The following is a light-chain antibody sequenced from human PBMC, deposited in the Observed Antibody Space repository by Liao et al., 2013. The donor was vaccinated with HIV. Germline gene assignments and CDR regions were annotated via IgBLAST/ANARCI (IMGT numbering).Light chain of an antibody. Sequence: SYELTQPPSVSVAPGKTARISCGGNNIRTKSVHWYQQMPGQAPALVIYYDDDRPSGIPERFSGSHSGETATLTISRVEAGDEADYYCQVWDSSGDHPVFGGGTKLTVL. CDR2: YDD. CDR3: QVWDSSGDHPV. CDR1: NIRTKS. V-gene: IGLV3-21*01. J-gene: IGLJ3*02.